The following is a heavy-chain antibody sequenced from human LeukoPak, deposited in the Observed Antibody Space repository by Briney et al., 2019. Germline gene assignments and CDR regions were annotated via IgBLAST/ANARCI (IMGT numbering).Heavy chain of an antibody. CDR1: GYTFTGYY. CDR2: INPNSGGT. CDR3: ARDLGALRFLEWLSLSLDY. V-gene: IGHV1-2*02. D-gene: IGHD3-3*01. J-gene: IGHJ4*02. Sequence: VASVKVSCKASGYTFTGYYMHWVRQAPGQGLEWMGWINPNSGGTNYAQKFQGRVTMTRDTSISTAYMELSRLRSDDTAVYYCARDLGALRFLEWLSLSLDYWGQGTLVTVSS.